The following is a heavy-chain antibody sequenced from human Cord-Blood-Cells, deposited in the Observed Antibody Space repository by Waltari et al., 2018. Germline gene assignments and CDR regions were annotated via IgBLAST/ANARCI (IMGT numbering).Heavy chain of an antibody. CDR3: ARREGATDY. D-gene: IGHD1-26*01. Sequence: QLQLQESGPGLVKPSETLSLTCTVSGGPIRRSSSSWGWIRQPPGKGLEWIGSIYYSGSTYYNPSLKSRVTISVDTSKNQFSLKLSSVTAADTAVYYCARREGATDYWGQGTLVTVSS. CDR1: GGPIRRSSSS. V-gene: IGHV4-39*07. J-gene: IGHJ4*02. CDR2: IYYSGST.